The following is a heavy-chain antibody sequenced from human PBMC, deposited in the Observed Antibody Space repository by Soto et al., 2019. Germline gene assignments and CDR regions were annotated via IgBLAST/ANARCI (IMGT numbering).Heavy chain of an antibody. CDR2: IKQDGSEK. V-gene: IGHV3-7*01. D-gene: IGHD2-2*01. CDR1: GFTFSSYW. CDR3: ARDPQYCSSTSCYEGDRDY. J-gene: IGHJ4*02. Sequence: GGSLRLSCAASGFTFSSYWMSWVRQAPGKGLEWVANIKQDGSEKYYVDSVKGRFTISRDNAKNSLYLQMNSLRAEDTAVYYCARDPQYCSSTSCYEGDRDYWGQGTLVTVSS.